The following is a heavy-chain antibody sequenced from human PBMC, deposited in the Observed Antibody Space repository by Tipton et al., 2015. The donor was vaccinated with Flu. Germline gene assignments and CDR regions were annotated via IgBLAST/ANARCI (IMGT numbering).Heavy chain of an antibody. Sequence: TLSLTCSVSGGSVSSSGYYWTWIRQPPGKGLEWIGTIYYSGTTYYSPSLKSRVTVSLDTSKNLFSLRLSSVTAADTAVYYCARGVLLHYDAFDIWGQGTMVTVSS. J-gene: IGHJ3*02. CDR1: GGSVSSSGYY. V-gene: IGHV4-39*02. CDR2: IYYSGTT. CDR3: ARGVLLHYDAFDI. D-gene: IGHD2-8*01.